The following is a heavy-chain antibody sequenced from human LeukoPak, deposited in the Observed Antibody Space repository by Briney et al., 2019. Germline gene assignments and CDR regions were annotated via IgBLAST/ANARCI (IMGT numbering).Heavy chain of an antibody. D-gene: IGHD1-26*01. J-gene: IGHJ4*02. CDR3: AKQSGSYQAFDY. Sequence: GGSLRLSCAVPGFTFSTYAMTWVRQAPGKGLEWVSPISGSGGSIYYADSVKGRFTISRDNSKNTLYLQMNSLRAEDTALYYCAKQSGSYQAFDYWGQGTLVTVSS. V-gene: IGHV3-23*01. CDR2: ISGSGGSI. CDR1: GFTFSTYA.